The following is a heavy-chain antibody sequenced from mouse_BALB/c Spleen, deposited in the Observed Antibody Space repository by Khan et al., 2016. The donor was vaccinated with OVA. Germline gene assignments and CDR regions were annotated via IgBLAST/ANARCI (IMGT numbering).Heavy chain of an antibody. D-gene: IGHD1-1*01. CDR1: GYSFTNYY. V-gene: IGHV1S135*01. Sequence: VQLQQSGPELMKPGASVKISCQASGYSFTNYYIHWVKQSHGKSLEWIGYIDPFNGGTSYNQKFKGKATLTVDKSSSTAYMHLSSLTSEDSAVYYCARHGSTSWFAYWGQGTPVTVSA. CDR3: ARHGSTSWFAY. J-gene: IGHJ3*01. CDR2: IDPFNGGT.